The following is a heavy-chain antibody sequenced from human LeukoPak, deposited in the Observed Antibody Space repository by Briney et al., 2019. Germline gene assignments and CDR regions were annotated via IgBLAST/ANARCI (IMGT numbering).Heavy chain of an antibody. J-gene: IGHJ5*02. CDR1: GGSISSYY. CDR2: IYTSGST. Sequence: PSETLSLTCTVSGGSISSYYWSWIRQPAGKGLEWIGRIYTSGSTNYNPSLKSRVTMSVDTSKNQFSLKLSSVTAADTAVYYCARMWFGELSRYDSQFDPWGQGTLVTVSS. CDR3: ARMWFGELSRYDSQFDP. D-gene: IGHD3-10*01. V-gene: IGHV4-4*07.